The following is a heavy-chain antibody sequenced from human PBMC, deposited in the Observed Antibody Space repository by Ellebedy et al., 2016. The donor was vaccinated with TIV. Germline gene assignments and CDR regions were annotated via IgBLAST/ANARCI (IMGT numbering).Heavy chain of an antibody. CDR3: ASGGVYTYFFDY. CDR2: FSYSGLA. V-gene: IGHV4-31*03. D-gene: IGHD2-8*01. CDR1: GGSISSGGYY. J-gene: IGHJ4*02. Sequence: MPAETLSLTCTVSGGSISSGGYYWSWIRPHPGKGLEWTGYFSYSGLAYYNPSLKSRVTISVDTSENHFSLELSSVTAADTAVYYCASGGVYTYFFDYWGQGTLVTVSS.